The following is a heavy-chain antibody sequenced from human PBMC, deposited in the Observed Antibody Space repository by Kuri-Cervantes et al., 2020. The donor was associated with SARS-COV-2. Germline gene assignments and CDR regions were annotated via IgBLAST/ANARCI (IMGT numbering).Heavy chain of an antibody. J-gene: IGHJ3*02. D-gene: IGHD3-3*01. V-gene: IGHV3-23*01. Sequence: GESLKISCAASGFTFSSYGMHWVRQAPGKGLEWVSAISGSGGSTYYADSVKGRFTISRDNSKNTLYLQMNSLRAEDTAVYYCAKDLVSGITIFGVVIAAAAFDIWGQGTMVTVSS. CDR2: ISGSGGST. CDR3: AKDLVSGITIFGVVIAAAAFDI. CDR1: GFTFSSYG.